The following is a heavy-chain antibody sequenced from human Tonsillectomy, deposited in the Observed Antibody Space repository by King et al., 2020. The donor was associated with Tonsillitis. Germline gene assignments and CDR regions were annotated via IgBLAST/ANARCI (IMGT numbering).Heavy chain of an antibody. CDR2: ISAYNGNT. CDR1: GYTFTSCG. CDR3: ARATKYYDFWSGSFDY. J-gene: IGHJ4*02. D-gene: IGHD3-3*01. Sequence: VQLVESGAEVKKPGASVKVSCKASGYTFTSCGISWVRQAPGQGLEWRGWISAYNGNTNYAQKLQGRGTMTTDTATSTAYMELRSLRSDDTAVYYCARATKYYDFWSGSFDYWGQGTLVTVSS. V-gene: IGHV1-18*01.